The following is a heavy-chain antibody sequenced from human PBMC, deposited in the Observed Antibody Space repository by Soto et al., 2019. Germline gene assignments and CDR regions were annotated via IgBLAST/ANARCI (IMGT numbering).Heavy chain of an antibody. CDR1: GGSVSSGSYY. CDR2: IYYSGST. V-gene: IGHV4-61*01. D-gene: IGHD2-21*02. CDR3: ARNCSGDCYFDYAFDI. Sequence: SETLSLTCTVSGGSVSSGSYYWSWIRQPPGKGLEWIGYIYYSGSTNHKPDLKSRVTISVDTSKNQLSLKLSSVTAADKAVYYCARNCSGDCYFDYAFDIWGQGTMVTVSS. J-gene: IGHJ3*02.